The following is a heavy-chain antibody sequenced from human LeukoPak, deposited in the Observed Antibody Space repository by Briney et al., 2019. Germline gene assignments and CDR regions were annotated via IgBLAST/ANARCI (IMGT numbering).Heavy chain of an antibody. CDR1: GGSISSSSYY. J-gene: IGHJ4*02. CDR2: IYYSGST. V-gene: IGHV4-39*02. Sequence: SETLSLTCAVSGGSISSSSYYWGWIRQPPGKGLQWIGSIYYSGSTYYSPSLKSRVTISADTSKNHFSLKLSSVTAADTAVYYCARASGNYYEDFDYWGQGTLVTVSS. CDR3: ARASGNYYEDFDY. D-gene: IGHD1-26*01.